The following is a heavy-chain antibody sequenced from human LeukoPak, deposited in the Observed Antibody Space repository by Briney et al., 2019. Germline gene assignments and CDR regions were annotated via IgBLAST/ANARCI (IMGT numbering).Heavy chain of an antibody. J-gene: IGHJ3*02. CDR3: ERRIAVPGIYAFDI. Sequence: SETLSLTCTVSGRSISSGGYYWSRIRQPPGKGLEWIGYIYHSGSTYYNPSLKSRVTISVDRSKNQFSLKLSSVTAADTAVYYCERRIAVPGIYAFDIWGQGTMVSVSS. D-gene: IGHD6-13*01. V-gene: IGHV4-30-2*01. CDR2: IYHSGST. CDR1: GRSISSGGYY.